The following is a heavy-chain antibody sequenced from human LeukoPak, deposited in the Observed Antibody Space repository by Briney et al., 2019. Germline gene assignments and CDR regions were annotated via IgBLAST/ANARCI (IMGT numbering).Heavy chain of an antibody. J-gene: IGHJ4*02. V-gene: IGHV4-39*01. D-gene: IGHD2-21*02. CDR1: GDAITSDKYY. Sequence: SETLSLTCTVSGDAITSDKYYWGWIRQPPGKGLEWIGNIHHSGSTYYSPSLKSRVTISVDTSKNQFSLRLNSVTAADTAIYYCARRSPLVVVTAAHYYDYWGQGTLVTVSS. CDR3: ARRSPLVVVTAAHYYDY. CDR2: IHHSGST.